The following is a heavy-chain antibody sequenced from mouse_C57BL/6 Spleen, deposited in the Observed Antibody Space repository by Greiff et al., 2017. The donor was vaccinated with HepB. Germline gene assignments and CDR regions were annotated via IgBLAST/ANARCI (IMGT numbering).Heavy chain of an antibody. CDR3: ARENWDRLAMDY. CDR1: GYAFSSSW. V-gene: IGHV1-82*01. J-gene: IGHJ4*01. CDR2: IYPGDGDT. Sequence: QVQLQQSGPELVKPGASVKISCKASGYAFSSSWMNWVKQRPGKGLEWIGRIYPGDGDTNYNGKFKGKATLTADKSSSTAYMQLSSLTSEDSAVYFCARENWDRLAMDYWGQGTSVTVSS. D-gene: IGHD4-1*01.